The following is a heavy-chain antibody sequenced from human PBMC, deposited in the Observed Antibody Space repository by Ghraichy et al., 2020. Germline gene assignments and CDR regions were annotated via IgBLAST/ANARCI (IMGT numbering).Heavy chain of an antibody. V-gene: IGHV3-11*01. CDR3: ARDSRDYDILNAGDY. Sequence: GGSLRLSCAASGFTFSDYYMSWIRQAPGKGLEWVSYISSSGSTIYYADSVKGRFTISRDNAKNSLYLQMNSLRAEDTAVYYCARDSRDYDILNAGDYWGQGTLVTVSS. D-gene: IGHD3-9*01. CDR2: ISSSGSTI. CDR1: GFTFSDYY. J-gene: IGHJ4*02.